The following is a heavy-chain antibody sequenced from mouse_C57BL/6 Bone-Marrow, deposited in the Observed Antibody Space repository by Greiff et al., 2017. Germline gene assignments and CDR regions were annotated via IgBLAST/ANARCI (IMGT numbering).Heavy chain of an antibody. Sequence: QVQLQQSGAELARPGASVKMSCKASGYTFTSYTMHWVKQRPGQGLEWIGYINPSSGYTKYNQKFKDKATLTADKSSSTAYMQLSSLTSEDSAVYYCARWDYGSSYCYAMDYWGQGTSVTVSS. CDR2: INPSSGYT. D-gene: IGHD1-1*01. CDR3: ARWDYGSSYCYAMDY. CDR1: GYTFTSYT. V-gene: IGHV1-4*01. J-gene: IGHJ4*01.